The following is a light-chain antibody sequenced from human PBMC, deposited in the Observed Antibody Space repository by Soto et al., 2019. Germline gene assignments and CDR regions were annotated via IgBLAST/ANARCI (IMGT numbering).Light chain of an antibody. Sequence: QSALTQPPSASGSPGQSVTISCTGTSSDVGGYNYVSWNQQYPGKAPKVMIYEVSKRPSGVPDRFSGSKSGNTASLTVSGLQAEDEADYYCSSYAGSNNLVFGGGTKLTVL. J-gene: IGLJ2*01. CDR3: SSYAGSNNLV. CDR1: SSDVGGYNY. V-gene: IGLV2-8*01. CDR2: EVS.